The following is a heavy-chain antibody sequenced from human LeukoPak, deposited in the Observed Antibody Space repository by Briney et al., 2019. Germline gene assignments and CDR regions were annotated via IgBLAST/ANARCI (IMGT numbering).Heavy chain of an antibody. CDR3: AKENRLPRIGDYGDYVGWFDP. V-gene: IGHV3-23*01. CDR1: GFTFSSYA. Sequence: GGCLRLSCAASGFTFSSYAMSWVRQAPGKELEWVSAISGSGGSTYYADSVKGRFTISRDNPRNMLYLQMNSLRAEDTAVYYCAKENRLPRIGDYGDYVGWFDPWGQGTLVTVSS. J-gene: IGHJ5*02. D-gene: IGHD4-17*01. CDR2: ISGSGGST.